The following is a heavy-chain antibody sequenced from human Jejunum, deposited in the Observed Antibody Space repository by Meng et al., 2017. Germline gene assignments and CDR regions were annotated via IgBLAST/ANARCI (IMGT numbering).Heavy chain of an antibody. Sequence: ASVKVSCKASGYTFPPYNIHWLRQAPGQGLEWMGRINPNSGQTKFAQKFQGRVTLTTDTSITTAYMELNRLTSDDVAVYFCARETGRTGEFCDRWGQGTLVTVSS. CDR1: GYTFPPYN. V-gene: IGHV1-2*06. D-gene: IGHD1/OR15-1a*01. CDR3: ARETGRTGEFCDR. J-gene: IGHJ5*02. CDR2: INPNSGQT.